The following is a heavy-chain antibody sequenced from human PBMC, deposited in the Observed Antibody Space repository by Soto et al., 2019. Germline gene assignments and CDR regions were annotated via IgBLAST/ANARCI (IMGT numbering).Heavy chain of an antibody. CDR2: ISAYNGNT. CDR1: GYTFTSYG. D-gene: IGHD3-22*01. Sequence: ASVKVSCKASGYTFTSYGISWVRQAPGQGLEWMGWISAYNGNTNYAQKFQGRVTMTTDTSTSTAYMELRSLRSDDTAVYYCARVGYYYDSSGYGQIYYYYYGMDVWGQGTTVTVSS. J-gene: IGHJ6*02. V-gene: IGHV1-18*01. CDR3: ARVGYYYDSSGYGQIYYYYYGMDV.